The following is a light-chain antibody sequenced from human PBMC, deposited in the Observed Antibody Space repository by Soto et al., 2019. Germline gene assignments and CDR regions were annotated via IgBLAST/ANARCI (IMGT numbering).Light chain of an antibody. CDR3: QQRSAWPRT. CDR1: RRISSN. Sequence: EIVLTQSPGTLSLSPGERVTLSCRASRRISSNLAWYQQKPGQAPRLLIYDASNRATGIPARFSGSGSETDCTLTISSLEPEDLAVYYCQQRSAWPRTFGQGTKLEIK. CDR2: DAS. J-gene: IGKJ2*02. V-gene: IGKV3-11*01.